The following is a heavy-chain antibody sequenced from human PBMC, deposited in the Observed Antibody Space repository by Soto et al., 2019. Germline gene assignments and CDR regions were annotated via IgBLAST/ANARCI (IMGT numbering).Heavy chain of an antibody. CDR1: GYTFTSYY. J-gene: IGHJ6*02. V-gene: IGHV1-46*01. D-gene: IGHD6-19*01. CDR2: INPSGGST. Sequence: ASVKVSCKASGYTFTSYYMHWVRQAPGQGLEWMGIINPSGGSTSYAQKFQGRVTMTRDTSTSTVYMELSSLRSEDTAVYYCARGAVAGLYYYYHGMDVWGQGTTVTVSS. CDR3: ARGAVAGLYYYYHGMDV.